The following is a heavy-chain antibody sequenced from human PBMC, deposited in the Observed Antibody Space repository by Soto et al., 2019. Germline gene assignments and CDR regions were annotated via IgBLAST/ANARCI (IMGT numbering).Heavy chain of an antibody. CDR3: ARVLRFLEWSKNYYYYMDV. Sequence: SETLSLTCAVYGGSFSGYYWSWIRQPPGKGLEWIGEINHSGSTNYNPSLKSRVTISVDTSKNQFSLKLSSVTAADTAVYYCARVLRFLEWSKNYYYYMDVWGKGTTVTVSS. D-gene: IGHD3-3*01. CDR2: INHSGST. V-gene: IGHV4-34*01. CDR1: GGSFSGYY. J-gene: IGHJ6*03.